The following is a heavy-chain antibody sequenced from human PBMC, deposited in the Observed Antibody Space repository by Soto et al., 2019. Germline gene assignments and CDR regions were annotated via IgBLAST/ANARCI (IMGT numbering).Heavy chain of an antibody. CDR1: GYTFTSYY. Sequence: QVQLVQSGAEVKKPGASVKVSCKASGYTFTSYYMHWVRQAPGQGLEWMGIINPSGGSTSYAQKCXGXVXXSRDTCTSTVYMELSSLRSEDTAVYYCAREQQLVLSPHFDYWGQGTLVTVSS. D-gene: IGHD6-13*01. CDR2: INPSGGST. J-gene: IGHJ4*02. V-gene: IGHV1-46*03. CDR3: AREQQLVLSPHFDY.